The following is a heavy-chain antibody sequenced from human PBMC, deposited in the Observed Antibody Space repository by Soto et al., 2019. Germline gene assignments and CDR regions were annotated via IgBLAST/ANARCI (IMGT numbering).Heavy chain of an antibody. CDR2: IGPESGAT. J-gene: IGHJ4*02. CDR1: GYTFTGHY. V-gene: IGHV1-2*02. D-gene: IGHD1-26*01. CDR3: GRGRSGQIVVFY. Sequence: ASVKVSCKASGYTFTGHYIHCVRQAPEQGPEWMGEIGPESGATRYAQKFQGRVTMTRDMSITTVYMELNNLSPDDTAVYYCGRGRSGQIVVFYWGQGTPVTVSS.